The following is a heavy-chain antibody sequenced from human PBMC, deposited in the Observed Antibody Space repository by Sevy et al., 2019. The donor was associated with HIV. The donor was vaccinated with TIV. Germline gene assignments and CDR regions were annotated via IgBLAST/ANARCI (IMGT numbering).Heavy chain of an antibody. V-gene: IGHV4-59*08. CDR2: IYYNGHI. Sequence: VSLSLTCTVSGGSITSLYWNWIRQPPGKGLEWIANIYYNGHINYNPSLKSRVTLSLDTSKNQFSLRLSSVTAADTAMYYCAGENAWGRGYSWGQGTLVTVSS. CDR3: AGENAWGRGYS. J-gene: IGHJ4*02. CDR1: GGSITSLY. D-gene: IGHD1-26*01.